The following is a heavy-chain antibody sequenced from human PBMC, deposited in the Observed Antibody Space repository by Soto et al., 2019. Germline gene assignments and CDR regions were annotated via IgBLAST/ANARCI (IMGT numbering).Heavy chain of an antibody. V-gene: IGHV1-69*13. Sequence: GASVKVSCNASGGTFSHYTISWVRQAPGQGLEWMGGVIPLFGTVNYAQKFQGRVTITADESTSTAYMELSSLGSEDKAVYYCARGPWDIVLVPAAKGMDVWGQGTTVTVSS. CDR1: GGTFSHYT. CDR2: VIPLFGTV. J-gene: IGHJ6*02. D-gene: IGHD2-2*01. CDR3: ARGPWDIVLVPAAKGMDV.